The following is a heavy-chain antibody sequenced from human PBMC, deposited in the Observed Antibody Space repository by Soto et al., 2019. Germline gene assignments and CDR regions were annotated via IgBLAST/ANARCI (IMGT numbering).Heavy chain of an antibody. V-gene: IGHV3-74*01. Sequence: EVQLVESGGGLVQPGGSLRLSCAASGFTFSSYWMHWVRQAPGKGLVWVSRINSGGSTTSYADSAKGRFTISRDNARNTLYLQMNSLRAEDTAIYYCARAGTGWYWFDPWGQGTLVTVSS. J-gene: IGHJ5*02. CDR3: ARAGTGWYWFDP. D-gene: IGHD6-19*01. CDR2: INSGGSTT. CDR1: GFTFSSYW.